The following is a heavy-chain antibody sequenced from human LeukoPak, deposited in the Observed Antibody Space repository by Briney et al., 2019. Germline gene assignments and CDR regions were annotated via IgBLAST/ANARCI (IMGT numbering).Heavy chain of an antibody. CDR3: AKDATAVVGTVYMDV. V-gene: IGHV3-23*01. D-gene: IGHD6-13*01. J-gene: IGHJ6*03. CDR2: ISGSGHST. CDR1: GFNFGSYV. Sequence: PGGTLRLSCVGTGFNFGSYVMSWVRQAPGKGLEWVSVISGSGHSTYYAESVKGRFTISRDNSKNTLYLQINSLRAEDTAVYYCAKDATAVVGTVYMDVWGKGTTVTISS.